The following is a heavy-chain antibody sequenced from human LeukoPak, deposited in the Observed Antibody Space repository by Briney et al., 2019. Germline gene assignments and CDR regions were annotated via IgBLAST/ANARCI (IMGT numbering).Heavy chain of an antibody. J-gene: IGHJ4*02. D-gene: IGHD3-10*01. CDR1: GYTFTSYG. Sequence: ASVKVSCKASGYTFTSYGISWVRQAPGQGLEWMGWISAYNGNTNYAQKLHGRVTMTTDTSTSTASMELRGLRPDATAVYYCASGGGMVGGVIIESAGSDYWGQGTLVTVSS. CDR2: ISAYNGNT. CDR3: ASGGGMVGGVIIESAGSDY. V-gene: IGHV1-18*01.